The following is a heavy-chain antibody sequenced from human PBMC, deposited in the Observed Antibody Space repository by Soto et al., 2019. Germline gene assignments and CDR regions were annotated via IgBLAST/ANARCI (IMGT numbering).Heavy chain of an antibody. V-gene: IGHV2-5*01. CDR3: AHCPEEQWLVSFDY. Sequence: SGPTLVNPTQTLTLTCTFSGFSLSSSEVGVGWIRQPPGKALEWLALIYWNGDKRYSTSLKNRLTITKDTSKNQVVLTMTNMDPVDTATYYCAHCPEEQWLVSFDYWGQGTLVTVSS. J-gene: IGHJ4*02. D-gene: IGHD6-19*01. CDR1: GFSLSSSEVG. CDR2: IYWNGDK.